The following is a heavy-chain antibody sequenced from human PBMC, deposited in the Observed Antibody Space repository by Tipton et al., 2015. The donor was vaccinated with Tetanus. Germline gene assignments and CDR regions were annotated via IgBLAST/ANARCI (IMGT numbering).Heavy chain of an antibody. CDR3: ARGLPREPWYFDY. V-gene: IGHV4-31*03. J-gene: IGHJ4*02. Sequence: TLSLTCNVSGASINAGGYLWTWVRQHPGKGLEWIGNIYYFTERTSHTPSLDGRVSISVDTSKNQFSLRLTSVTAADTAVYYCARGLPREPWYFDYWGQGMQVTVSS. D-gene: IGHD1-26*01. CDR2: IYYFTERT. CDR1: GASINAGGYL.